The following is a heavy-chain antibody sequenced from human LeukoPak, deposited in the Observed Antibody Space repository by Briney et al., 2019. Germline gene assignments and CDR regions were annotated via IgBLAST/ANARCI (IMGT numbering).Heavy chain of an antibody. Sequence: PSETLSLTCTLSGGSISTYYWSWIRQRQGKGLEWIGYIYHSGSTNYNPSLKSRVTISVDTSKNQFSLKLSSVTAADTAVYYCARGGGYASPIGYWGQGALVTVSS. CDR1: GGSISTYY. D-gene: IGHD5-12*01. CDR3: ARGGGYASPIGY. V-gene: IGHV4-59*01. CDR2: IYHSGST. J-gene: IGHJ4*02.